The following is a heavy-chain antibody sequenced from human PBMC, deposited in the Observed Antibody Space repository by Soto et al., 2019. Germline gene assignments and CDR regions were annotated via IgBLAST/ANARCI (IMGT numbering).Heavy chain of an antibody. J-gene: IGHJ4*02. V-gene: IGHV3-30*03. CDR1: GLSFNDYA. CDR3: SRGTYYPQSSGLHADY. Sequence: LRLSCATSGLSFNDYAMYWVRQAPGQGLEWVAIISSDGHHQFYLDNLRGRFTVSRDNSKNTLYLQMNSLRPEDTAVYYCSRGTYYPQSSGLHADYWGPGTVVTVSS. CDR2: ISSDGHHQ. D-gene: IGHD3-22*01.